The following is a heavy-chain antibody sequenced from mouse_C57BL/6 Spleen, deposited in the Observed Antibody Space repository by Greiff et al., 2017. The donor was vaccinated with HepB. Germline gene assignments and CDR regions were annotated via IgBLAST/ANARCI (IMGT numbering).Heavy chain of an antibody. CDR3: ARRCGRPYCYFDV. D-gene: IGHD1-1*01. CDR1: GYTFTSYW. Sequence: QVQLQQPGAELVKPGASVKLSCKASGYTFTSYWMQWVKQRPGQGLEWIGEIDPSDSYTNYNQKFKGKATLTVDTSSSTAYMQLSSLTSEDSAVYYCARRCGRPYCYFDVWGTGTTVTVSS. CDR2: IDPSDSYT. V-gene: IGHV1-50*01. J-gene: IGHJ1*03.